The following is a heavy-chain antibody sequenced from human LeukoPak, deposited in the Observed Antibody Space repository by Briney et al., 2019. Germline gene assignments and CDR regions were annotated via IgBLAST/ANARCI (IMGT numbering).Heavy chain of an antibody. J-gene: IGHJ4*02. Sequence: GGALRLSCAASGFTFSTHSMSWVRQAPGKGLEWVSAISGSGGSTYHAASVKGRFPLSRANSKNTSVLQMNNLKAREQAVYYCANARYCSGGSCFPQLTPDYWGQGTLVTVSS. V-gene: IGHV3-23*01. CDR1: GFTFSTHS. CDR3: ANARYCSGGSCFPQLTPDY. CDR2: ISGSGGST. D-gene: IGHD2-15*01.